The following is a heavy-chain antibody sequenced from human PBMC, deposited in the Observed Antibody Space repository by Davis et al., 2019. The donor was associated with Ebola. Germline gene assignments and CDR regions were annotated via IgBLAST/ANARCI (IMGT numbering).Heavy chain of an antibody. D-gene: IGHD4-17*01. J-gene: IGHJ4*02. CDR3: ARQRYGDYYFDY. CDR2: IIPIFGTA. Sequence: SSVPVSCKASLGTFSSYAISWLRQAPGQGLEWMGGIIPIFGTANYAQKFQGRVTLTADESTSTVYMELSSLRSEDTAVYYCARQRYGDYYFDYWGQGTLVTVSS. CDR1: LGTFSSYA. V-gene: IGHV1-69*13.